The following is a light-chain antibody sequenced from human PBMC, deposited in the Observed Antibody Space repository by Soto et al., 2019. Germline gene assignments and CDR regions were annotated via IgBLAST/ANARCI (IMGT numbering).Light chain of an antibody. V-gene: IGKV3-15*01. CDR1: QSVSSK. Sequence: EIVMTQSPATLSVSPGERATLSCTASQSVSSKIAWYQQKPDQAPRLLIYGASTRATGIPARFGGSGSGTEFTLTISRLQSEDFAVYYCHQYYDWPRTFGQGTKVEIK. J-gene: IGKJ1*01. CDR3: HQYYDWPRT. CDR2: GAS.